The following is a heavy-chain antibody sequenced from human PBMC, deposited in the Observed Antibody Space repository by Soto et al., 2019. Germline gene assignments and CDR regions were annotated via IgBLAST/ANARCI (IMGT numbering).Heavy chain of an antibody. CDR1: GASIRSYH. CDR2: MQHTGNT. J-gene: IGHJ5*02. V-gene: IGHV4-4*07. Sequence: QVQLQESGPGLVKPSETLSLTCAVSGASIRSYHWSWLRQPAGKGLEWIGRMQHTGNTNYNPSPNSRVTMSVDTATNQISLKMTSVTAADTAVYFCAKDVSSRRGFDPWGQGILVIVSS. CDR3: AKDVSSRRGFDP.